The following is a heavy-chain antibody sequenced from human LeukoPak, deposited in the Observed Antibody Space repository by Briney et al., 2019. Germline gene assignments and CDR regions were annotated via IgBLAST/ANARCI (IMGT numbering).Heavy chain of an antibody. V-gene: IGHV1-69*04. D-gene: IGHD3-10*01. J-gene: IGHJ5*02. Sequence: SVKVSCEASGGTFSSYAISWVRQAPGQGLEWMGRIIPILGIANYAQKFQGRVTITADKSTSTAYMELSSLRSEDTAVYYCARVRRRFGEFDPWGQGTLVTVSS. CDR1: GGTFSSYA. CDR3: ARVRRRFGEFDP. CDR2: IIPILGIA.